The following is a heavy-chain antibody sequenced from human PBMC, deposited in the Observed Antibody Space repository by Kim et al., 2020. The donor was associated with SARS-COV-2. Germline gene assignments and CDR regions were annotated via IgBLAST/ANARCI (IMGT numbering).Heavy chain of an antibody. CDR2: IISSSRSV. D-gene: IGHD3-16*01. CDR3: AREFSTSPGVDY. CDR1: GFPFRTYS. V-gene: IGHV3-21*01. J-gene: IGHJ4*01. Sequence: GGSLRLSCVASGFPFRTYSMNWFRQAPGKGLEWVSSIISSSRSVFYADSLKGRFTISRDNAKNTLYLQLDRLRAEDTGVYYCAREFSTSPGVDYWGRGT.